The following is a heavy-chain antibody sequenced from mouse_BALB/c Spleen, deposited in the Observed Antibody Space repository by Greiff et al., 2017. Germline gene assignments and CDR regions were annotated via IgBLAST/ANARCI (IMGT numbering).Heavy chain of an antibody. V-gene: IGHV14-3*02. J-gene: IGHJ3*01. Sequence: VQLKESGAELVKPGASVKLSCTASGFNIKDTYMHWVKQRPEQGLEWIGRIDPANGNTKYDPKFQGKATITADTSSNTAYLQLSSLTSEDTAVYYCAPFTTATAYWGQGTLVTVSA. D-gene: IGHD1-2*01. CDR2: IDPANGNT. CDR3: APFTTATAY. CDR1: GFNIKDTY.